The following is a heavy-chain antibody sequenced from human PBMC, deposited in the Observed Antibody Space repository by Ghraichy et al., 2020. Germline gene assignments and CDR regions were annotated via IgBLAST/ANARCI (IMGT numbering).Heavy chain of an antibody. CDR2: ISSNGGST. CDR3: VKPYCSGGGCYYDY. V-gene: IGHV3-64D*06. D-gene: IGHD2-15*01. J-gene: IGHJ4*02. CDR1: GFTFSSYT. Sequence: GGSLRLSCSASGFTFSSYTIYWVRQAPGKGLEYVSAISSNGGSTYYADSVKGRFTISRDNSKNTLYLQMSSLRAEDTAVYYCVKPYCSGGGCYYDYWGQGTLVTVSS.